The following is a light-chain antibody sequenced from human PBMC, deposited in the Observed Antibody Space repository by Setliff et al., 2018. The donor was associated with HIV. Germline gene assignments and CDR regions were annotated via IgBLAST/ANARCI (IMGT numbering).Light chain of an antibody. CDR1: SSDVGSYKL. Sequence: QSALTQPASVSGSPGQSITISCTGTSSDVGSYKLVSWYQQHPGKAPKVMIYEVTKRPSGVSNRFSGSKSANTASLTISGLQAEDEADYYCCSYAGSGTLYVFGTGTKGTVL. V-gene: IGLV2-23*02. CDR3: CSYAGSGTLYV. CDR2: EVT. J-gene: IGLJ1*01.